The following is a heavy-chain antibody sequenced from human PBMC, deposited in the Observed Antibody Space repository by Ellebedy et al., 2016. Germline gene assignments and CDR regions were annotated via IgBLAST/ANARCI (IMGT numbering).Heavy chain of an antibody. CDR1: GFTFSDYY. Sequence: GESLKISCAASGFTFSDYYMSWIRQAPGKGLEWVSYISSSGSTISYADSVKGRFTISSDNSKSTLYLQMNSLRAEDTAVYHCAKLLNYGAYSKDSWGRGTLVTVSS. J-gene: IGHJ4*02. D-gene: IGHD4/OR15-4a*01. CDR2: ISSSGSTI. CDR3: AKLLNYGAYSKDS. V-gene: IGHV3-11*01.